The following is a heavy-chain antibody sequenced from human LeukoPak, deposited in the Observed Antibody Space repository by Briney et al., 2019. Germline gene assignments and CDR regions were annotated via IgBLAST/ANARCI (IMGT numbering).Heavy chain of an antibody. CDR2: INHSGST. CDR3: ARSISGY. Sequence: SETLSLTCAVYGGSFSGYYWSWIRQPPGKGLEWIGEINHSGSTNYNPSLKSRVTISVDTSKNQFPLKLSSVTAADTAVYYCARSISGYWGQGTLVTVSS. CDR1: GGSFSGYY. V-gene: IGHV4-34*01. D-gene: IGHD3-3*02. J-gene: IGHJ4*02.